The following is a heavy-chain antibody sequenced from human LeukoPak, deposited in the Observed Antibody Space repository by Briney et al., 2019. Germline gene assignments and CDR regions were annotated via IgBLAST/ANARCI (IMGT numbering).Heavy chain of an antibody. V-gene: IGHV4-39*07. CDR2: IYYSGST. J-gene: IGHJ3*02. CDR3: ARGVQLVPDAFDI. CDR1: GGSISGTSYS. D-gene: IGHD6-13*01. Sequence: SETLSLTCTVSGGSISGTSYSWAWIRQPPGKGLEWIGSIYYSGSTYYNPSLKSRVTISVDTSKNQFSLKLSSVTAADTAVYYCARGVQLVPDAFDIWGQGTMVTVSS.